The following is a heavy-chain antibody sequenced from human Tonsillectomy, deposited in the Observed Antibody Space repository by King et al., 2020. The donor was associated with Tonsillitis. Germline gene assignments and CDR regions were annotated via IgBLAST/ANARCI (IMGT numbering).Heavy chain of an antibody. V-gene: IGHV4-39*07. CDR1: GGSITGSSYF. J-gene: IGHJ5*02. Sequence: QLQESGPGLVKPSETLSLTCSVSGGSITGSSYFWGWSRQPPGKGLEGIGNSYYSGSTYYNPSLKSRVTISLDTSENQFSLKLSSVTAADTAVYFCARMHDYYDDLFDPWGQGTLVTVSS. D-gene: IGHD3-22*01. CDR3: ARMHDYYDDLFDP. CDR2: SYYSGST.